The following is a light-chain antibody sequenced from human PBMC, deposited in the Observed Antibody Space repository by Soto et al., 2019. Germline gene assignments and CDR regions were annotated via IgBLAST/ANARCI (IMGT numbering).Light chain of an antibody. V-gene: IGKV3D-20*01. J-gene: IGKJ5*01. CDR2: DAS. Sequence: EIVWTQAPATMSLSPVERATLSCGARESVSYSYVAWYQQKACLAPRLLLHDASNRASGIPYRFSGSKSETDFTLTIRGLEPEDAALYYCQQYGSSPITLGQGTRLEIK. CDR3: QQYGSSPIT. CDR1: ESVSYSY.